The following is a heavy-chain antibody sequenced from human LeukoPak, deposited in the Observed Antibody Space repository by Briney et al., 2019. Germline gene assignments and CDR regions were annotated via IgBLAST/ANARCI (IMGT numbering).Heavy chain of an antibody. CDR2: IYDSGST. J-gene: IGHJ4*02. Sequence: SSETLSLTCTVSGGSISSNNYFWGWIRQPPGKGLEWIGSIYDSGSTYYNPSLESRVTISVDTSKNQFSLKLNSVTAADTAMYYCQSRFLEWLLDYWGQGTLVTVSS. CDR3: QSRFLEWLLDY. CDR1: GGSISSNNYF. V-gene: IGHV4-39*01. D-gene: IGHD3-3*01.